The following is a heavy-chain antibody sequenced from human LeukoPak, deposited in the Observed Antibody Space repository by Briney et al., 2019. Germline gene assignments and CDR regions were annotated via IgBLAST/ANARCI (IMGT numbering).Heavy chain of an antibody. CDR1: GGSISSYY. V-gene: IGHV4-59*08. D-gene: IGHD3-10*01. J-gene: IGHJ4*02. Sequence: SETLSLTCTVSGGSISSYYWSWIRQPPGKGLEWIGYIYYSGSTYYNPSLKSRVTISVDTSKNQFSLKLSSVTAADTAVYYCARRGSVSFYGSGSYVDYWGQGTLVTVSS. CDR3: ARRGSVSFYGSGSYVDY. CDR2: IYYSGST.